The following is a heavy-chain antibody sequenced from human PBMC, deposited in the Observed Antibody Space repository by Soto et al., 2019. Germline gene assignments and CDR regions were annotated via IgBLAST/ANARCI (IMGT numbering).Heavy chain of an antibody. CDR1: GGSISSSSYY. CDR2: IYYSGST. CDR3: ARHEYYDFWSGYYPESWFDP. V-gene: IGHV4-39*01. Sequence: NPSETLSLTCTVSGGSISSSSYYWGWIRQPPGKGLEWIGSIYYSGSTYYNPSLKSRVTISVDTSKNQFSLKLSSVTAADTAVYYCARHEYYDFWSGYYPESWFDPWGQGTLVTVSS. J-gene: IGHJ5*02. D-gene: IGHD3-3*01.